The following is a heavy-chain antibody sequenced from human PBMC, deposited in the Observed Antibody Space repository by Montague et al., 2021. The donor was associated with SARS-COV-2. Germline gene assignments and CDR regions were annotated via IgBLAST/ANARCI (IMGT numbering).Heavy chain of an antibody. V-gene: IGHV4-59*12. CDR3: ARVPFSSSWYYLDY. J-gene: IGHJ4*02. Sequence: SETLSLTCTISGGSITGYFWTWIRQPPGKGLEWLGHMHYSGSTKYNPSLESRVTMSIDTSESQFSLHLRSVTAADTGVYYGARVPFSSSWYYLDYWGQGTLVTVSS. D-gene: IGHD6-13*01. CDR2: MHYSGST. CDR1: GGSITGYF.